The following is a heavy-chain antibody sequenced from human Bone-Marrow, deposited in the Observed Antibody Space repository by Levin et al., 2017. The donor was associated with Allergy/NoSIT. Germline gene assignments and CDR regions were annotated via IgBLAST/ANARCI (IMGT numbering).Heavy chain of an antibody. D-gene: IGHD2-15*01. CDR2: IKSKTDGGTT. J-gene: IGHJ3*02. V-gene: IGHV3-15*01. Sequence: AGGSLRLSCAASGFTFSNAWMSWVRQAPGKGLEWVGRIKSKTDGGTTDYAAPVKGRFTISRDDSKNTLYLQMNSLKTEDTAVYYCTRGRVVAATGDAFDIWGQGTMVTVSS. CDR3: TRGRVVAATGDAFDI. CDR1: GFTFSNAW.